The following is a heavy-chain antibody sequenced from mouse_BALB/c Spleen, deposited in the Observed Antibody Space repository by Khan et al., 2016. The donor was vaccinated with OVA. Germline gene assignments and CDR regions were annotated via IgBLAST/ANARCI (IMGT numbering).Heavy chain of an antibody. CDR3: ASHLTGSVAY. J-gene: IGHJ3*01. Sequence: EVQLVESGGDLVKPRGSLKLSCAASGFTFSSYSMSWVRQTPDKRLEWVATISSGGDYTYYPDSVKGRFTISRDNAKNTLYLQLSSLKSEDTAMYYCASHLTGSVAYGGQGTLVTVSA. CDR1: GFTFSSYS. CDR2: ISSGGDYT. V-gene: IGHV5-6*01. D-gene: IGHD4-1*01.